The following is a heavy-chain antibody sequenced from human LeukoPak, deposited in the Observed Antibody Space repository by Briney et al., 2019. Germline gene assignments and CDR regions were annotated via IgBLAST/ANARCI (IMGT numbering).Heavy chain of an antibody. D-gene: IGHD4-11*01. CDR1: GFTFSSYA. V-gene: IGHV3-23*01. CDR3: AEGSVSSDAFDI. CDR2: ISGSGGST. Sequence: GGSLRLSCAASGFTFSSYAMSWVRQAPGEGLEWVSAISGSGGSTCYADSVKGRSTISRDNSKNTLYLQMNSLRAEDTAVYYCAEGSVSSDAFDIWGQGTMVTVSS. J-gene: IGHJ3*02.